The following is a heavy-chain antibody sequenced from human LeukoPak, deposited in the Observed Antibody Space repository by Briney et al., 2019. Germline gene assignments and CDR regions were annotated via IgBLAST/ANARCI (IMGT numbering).Heavy chain of an antibody. D-gene: IGHD6-13*01. CDR3: ARRPYSSSWPFNY. V-gene: IGHV4-34*01. J-gene: IGHJ4*02. Sequence: SETLSLTCAVYGGTFSGYYWSWIRQPPGKGLEWIGEINHSGGSTNYNPSLKSRVTISVDTSKNQFSLKVSSVTAADTAVYYCARRPYSSSWPFNYWGQGTVVTVSS. CDR1: GGTFSGYY. CDR2: INHSGGST.